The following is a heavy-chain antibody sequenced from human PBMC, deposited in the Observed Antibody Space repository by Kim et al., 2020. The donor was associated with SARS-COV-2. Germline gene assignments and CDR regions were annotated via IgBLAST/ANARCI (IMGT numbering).Heavy chain of an antibody. Sequence: GGSLRLSCAASGFTVSSNYMSWVRQAPGKGLEWVSVIYSGGSTHYADSVKGRFTISRDNSKNTLYLQMNSLRAEDTAVYYCARDRAGSGWDAFFDYWGQGTLVTVSS. J-gene: IGHJ4*02. CDR3: ARDRAGSGWDAFFDY. D-gene: IGHD6-19*01. V-gene: IGHV3-66*02. CDR2: IYSGGST. CDR1: GFTVSSNY.